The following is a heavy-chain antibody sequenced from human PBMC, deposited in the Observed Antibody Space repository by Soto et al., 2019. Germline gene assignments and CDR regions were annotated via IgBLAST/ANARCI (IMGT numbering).Heavy chain of an antibody. Sequence: SETLTLTCTVSGGSIGSGGYYWSWIRQHPGKGLEWIGYIYYSGITYYNPSLKSRVTISVDTSKNQFSLKLSSVTAADTAVYYSARSPGYYFDYSGQGAPVTVSS. V-gene: IGHV4-31*03. CDR1: GGSIGSGGYY. J-gene: IGHJ4*02. CDR3: ARSPGYYFDY. CDR2: IYYSGIT.